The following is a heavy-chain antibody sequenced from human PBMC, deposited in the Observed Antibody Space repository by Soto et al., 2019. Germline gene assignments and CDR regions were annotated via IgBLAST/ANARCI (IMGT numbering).Heavy chain of an antibody. CDR2: IKFDGSSA. J-gene: IGHJ3*01. D-gene: IGHD3-10*02. CDR3: ARGVRGHYGFDV. V-gene: IGHV3-74*01. CDR1: GFTFSDYW. Sequence: EVQLVESGGGLVQPGWSLSLSCAASGFTFSDYWIHWVRQAPGKGLVWVSRIKFDGSSANYADSVKGRFTISRDNARDTVYMQMNSLRAEDTAVYYCARGVRGHYGFDVWGQGTMVTVSS.